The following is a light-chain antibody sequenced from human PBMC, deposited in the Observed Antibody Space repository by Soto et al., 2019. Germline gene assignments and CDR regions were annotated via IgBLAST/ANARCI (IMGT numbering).Light chain of an antibody. CDR1: QSVSSY. V-gene: IGKV3-11*01. CDR3: PQRSNWPRLT. J-gene: IGKJ4*01. Sequence: EIVLTQSPATLSLSPGERATLSCRASQSVSSYLAWYQQKPGQAPRLLIYDASNRATGIPARFSGSGSGTDFTLTISSLEPEDLAVYYCPQRSNWPRLTFGGGTKVEIK. CDR2: DAS.